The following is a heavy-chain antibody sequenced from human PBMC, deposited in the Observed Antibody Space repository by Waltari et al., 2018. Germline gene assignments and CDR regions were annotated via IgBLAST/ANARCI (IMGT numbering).Heavy chain of an antibody. D-gene: IGHD3-22*01. J-gene: IGHJ4*02. Sequence: QVQLQESGPGLVKPSETLSLTCTVSGGSISSPYWSWIRQPPGKGLEWIGYIYYSGSTNYNPSLKSRVTISVDTSKNQFSLKLSSVTAADTAVYYCAKGMIPEVWGQGTLVTVSS. CDR1: GGSISSPY. V-gene: IGHV4-59*11. CDR3: AKGMIPEV. CDR2: IYYSGST.